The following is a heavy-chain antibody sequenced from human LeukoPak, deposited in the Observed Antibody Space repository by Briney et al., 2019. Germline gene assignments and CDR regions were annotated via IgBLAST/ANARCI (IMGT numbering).Heavy chain of an antibody. J-gene: IGHJ5*02. V-gene: IGHV1-2*06. CDR2: IDPNSGGT. CDR1: GYTFTGYY. Sequence: ASVKVSCKASGYTFTGYYMHWVRQASGQGLEWMGRIDPNSGGTNYAQKFQGRVTMTRDTSISTASLELSRPRSDDTAVYYCARAPSIAGRRAVCFAPWGQGTLVTVSS. CDR3: ARAPSIAGRRAVCFAP. D-gene: IGHD1-20*01.